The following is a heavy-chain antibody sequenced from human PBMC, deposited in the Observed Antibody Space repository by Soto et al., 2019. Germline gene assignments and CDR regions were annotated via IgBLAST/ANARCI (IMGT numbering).Heavy chain of an antibody. D-gene: IGHD3-16*01. CDR2: ISWDGGST. V-gene: IGHV3-43*01. CDR3: AKDISPLNFGSAGHY. Sequence: PGGSLRLSCAASGFTFDDYTMHWVRQAPGKGLEWVSLISWDGGSTYYADSVKGRFTISRDNSKNSLYLQMNSLRTEDTALYYCAKDISPLNFGSAGHYWGQGTLVTVSS. J-gene: IGHJ4*02. CDR1: GFTFDDYT.